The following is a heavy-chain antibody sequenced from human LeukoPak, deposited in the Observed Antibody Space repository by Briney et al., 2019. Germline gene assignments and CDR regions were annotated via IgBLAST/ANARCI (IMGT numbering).Heavy chain of an antibody. V-gene: IGHV4-39*07. Sequence: PSETLSLTCTVSGGSISSSSYYWGWIRQPPGKGLEWIGSIYYSGSTYYNPSLKSRVTISVDKSKNQFSLKLSSVTAADTAVYYCARDREGFELSRVAFDIWGQGTMVTVSS. CDR2: IYYSGST. J-gene: IGHJ3*02. CDR3: ARDREGFELSRVAFDI. D-gene: IGHD2/OR15-2a*01. CDR1: GGSISSSSYY.